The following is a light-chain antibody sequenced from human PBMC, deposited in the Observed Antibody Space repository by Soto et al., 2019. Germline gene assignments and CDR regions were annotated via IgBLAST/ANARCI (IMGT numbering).Light chain of an antibody. J-gene: IGKJ1*01. CDR3: QQHNSYSWT. CDR2: DAS. V-gene: IGKV1-5*01. Sequence: DSQMTQSPSSVSASVGDRVTITCRASPGISSWLAWYQQTPGKAPDLLIYDASSLDRGVPSRFSGSGSGTEFTLTISSLQPDDSATYYCQQHNSYSWTFGQGTKVDIK. CDR1: PGISSW.